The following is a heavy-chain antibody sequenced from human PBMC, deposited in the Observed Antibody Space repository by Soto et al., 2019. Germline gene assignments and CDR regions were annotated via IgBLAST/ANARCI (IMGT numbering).Heavy chain of an antibody. D-gene: IGHD6-19*01. CDR1: GGTFSSYA. CDR3: ARSQGVSSSLAIYYYYYYGMDV. Sequence: QVQLVQSGAEVKKPGSSVKVSCKAPGGTFSSYAISWVRQAPGQGPEWMGGIIPIFGTAKYAQKFPGSVTITADESTSTGYMELSSLRSEDTAVYYCARSQGVSSSLAIYYYYYYGMDVWGQGTTVTVSS. V-gene: IGHV1-69*01. CDR2: IIPIFGTA. J-gene: IGHJ6*02.